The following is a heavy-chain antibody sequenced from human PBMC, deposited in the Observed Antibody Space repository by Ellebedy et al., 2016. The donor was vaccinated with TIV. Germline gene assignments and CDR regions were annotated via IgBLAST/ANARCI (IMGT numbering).Heavy chain of an antibody. CDR3: ARGGSGSYRYFDY. J-gene: IGHJ4*02. CDR1: GGSISSGGYY. D-gene: IGHD1-26*01. Sequence: SETLSLXXTVSGGSISSGGYYWSWIRQHPGKGLEWIGYIYYSGSTYYNPSLKSRATISVDTSKNQFSLKLSSVTAADTAVYYCARGGSGSYRYFDYWGQGTLVTVSS. V-gene: IGHV4-31*03. CDR2: IYYSGST.